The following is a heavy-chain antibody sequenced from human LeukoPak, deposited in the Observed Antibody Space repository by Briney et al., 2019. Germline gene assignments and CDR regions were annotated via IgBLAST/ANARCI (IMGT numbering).Heavy chain of an antibody. Sequence: GGSLRLSCAASGFTFSSYALSWVRQAPGKGLEWVSAISGSGGSTYYADSVKGRFTISRDNSKNTLYLQMNSLRAEDTAVYYCAKDITGYRLFDYWGQGTLVTVSS. CDR3: AKDITGYRLFDY. D-gene: IGHD5-18*01. CDR2: ISGSGGST. CDR1: GFTFSSYA. V-gene: IGHV3-23*01. J-gene: IGHJ4*02.